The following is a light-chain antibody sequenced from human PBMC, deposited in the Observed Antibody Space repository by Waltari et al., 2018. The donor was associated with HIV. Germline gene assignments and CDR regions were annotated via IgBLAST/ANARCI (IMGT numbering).Light chain of an antibody. Sequence: ETVLTQSPDTLSLSPGERATHSCRASQTISTGSVAWYQQKSGQSPRLLISATSRRATGIPDRFRGSGSGTDFTLTINRLEPEDVAVYYCQQFDTSPPWTFGQGTKVEIK. V-gene: IGKV3-20*01. CDR1: QTISTGS. J-gene: IGKJ1*01. CDR3: QQFDTSPPWT. CDR2: ATS.